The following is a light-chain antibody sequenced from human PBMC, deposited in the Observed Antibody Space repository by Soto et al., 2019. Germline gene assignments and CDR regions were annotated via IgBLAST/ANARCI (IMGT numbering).Light chain of an antibody. CDR2: GAS. J-gene: IGKJ3*01. CDR3: QQYNNWPPLT. CDR1: QSVSGN. V-gene: IGKV3-15*01. Sequence: EIVMTQSPATLSVSPGERVTLSCRASQSVSGNLAWYQQKPGQAPRLLIYGASTRATGIPARFSGSGSGTEFTLTISSLQSEDFAFYYCQQYNNWPPLTFGPGTKVDIK.